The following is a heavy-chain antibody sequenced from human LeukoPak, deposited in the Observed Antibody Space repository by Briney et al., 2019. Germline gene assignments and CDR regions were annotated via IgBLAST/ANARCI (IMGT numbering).Heavy chain of an antibody. D-gene: IGHD3-10*01. CDR2: IHTSGRT. CDR3: VKGASGSYLNYFDY. CDR1: GFFVSANY. J-gene: IGHJ4*02. V-gene: IGHV3-53*01. Sequence: GGSLRLSCAAPGFFVSANYMSWVRQAPGKGLEWVSLIHTSGRTDYADSVKGRFTFSRDNSKNILYLQMNSLRAEDTAVYYCVKGASGSYLNYFDYWGQGTLLTVSS.